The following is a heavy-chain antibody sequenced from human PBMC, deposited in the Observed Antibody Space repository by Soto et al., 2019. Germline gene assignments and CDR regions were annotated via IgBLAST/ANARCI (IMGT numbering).Heavy chain of an antibody. Sequence: GGSLRLSCAASGFTFSSYSMNWVRQAPGKGLEWVSSISSSSSYIYYADSVKGRFTISRDNAKNSLYLQMNSLRAEDTAVYYFARDHLQYYDILTGYYDWFDPWGQGTLVTVSS. CDR1: GFTFSSYS. CDR2: ISSSSSYI. D-gene: IGHD3-9*01. J-gene: IGHJ5*02. CDR3: ARDHLQYYDILTGYYDWFDP. V-gene: IGHV3-21*01.